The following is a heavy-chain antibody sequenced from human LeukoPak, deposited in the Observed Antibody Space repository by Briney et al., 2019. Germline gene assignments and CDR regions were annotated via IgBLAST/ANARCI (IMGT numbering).Heavy chain of an antibody. CDR3: AGDSTAAAGSYFDY. V-gene: IGHV1-2*02. Sequence: SSVKVSCKAAVFTFIHYCSHWLRQAPGQRPEWMGGIDLNNFATKYAPKFQSRVTITRDTSINTAYMELSSLTSDDTAVYYCAGDSTAAAGSYFDYWGQGTLVTVSS. J-gene: IGHJ4*02. D-gene: IGHD6-13*01. CDR1: VFTFIHYC. CDR2: IDLNNFAT.